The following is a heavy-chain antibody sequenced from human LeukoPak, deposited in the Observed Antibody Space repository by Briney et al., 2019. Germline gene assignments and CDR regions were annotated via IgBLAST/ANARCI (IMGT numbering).Heavy chain of an antibody. Sequence: GGSLRLSCVASGFIFRDYAMSWVRQAPAGGLEWVSSLRGDGETFYTDSVKGRFTLSRDHSRNTVYLQLNNLRVEGTAVYYCAKASWVSSADAVLWGQGTLVTVS. D-gene: IGHD3-16*01. CDR3: AKASWVSSADAVL. J-gene: IGHJ4*02. CDR1: GFIFRDYA. V-gene: IGHV3-23*01. CDR2: LRGDGET.